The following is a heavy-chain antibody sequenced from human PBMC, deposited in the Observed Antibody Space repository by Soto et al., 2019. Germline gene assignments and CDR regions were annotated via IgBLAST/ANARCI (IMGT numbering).Heavy chain of an antibody. CDR2: INHSGST. D-gene: IGHD2-2*01. CDR1: GGSFSGYY. CDR3: ARVTAAVVPAAHNWFDP. Sequence: VQLQQWGAGLLKPSETLSLPCAVYGGSFSGYYWSWIRQPPGRGLAWIGEINHSGSTHSTPSLLSRVTISVDTSKNQFSLKLSSVTAADPAVYYCARVTAAVVPAAHNWFDPWGQGTLVTVSS. V-gene: IGHV4-34*01. J-gene: IGHJ5*02.